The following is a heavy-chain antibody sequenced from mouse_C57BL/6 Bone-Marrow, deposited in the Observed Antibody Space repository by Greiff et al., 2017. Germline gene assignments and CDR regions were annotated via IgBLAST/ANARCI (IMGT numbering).Heavy chain of an antibody. D-gene: IGHD1-2*01. Sequence: VQLQQSGAELARPGASVKMSCKASGYTFTSYTMHWVKQRPGQGLEWIGYINPSSGYTKYNQKFKDKATLTADKSSSTAYMQLGSLTSEDSAVYYWARGEYGVAWFAYWGQGTLVTVSA. CDR3: ARGEYGVAWFAY. J-gene: IGHJ3*01. CDR2: INPSSGYT. CDR1: GYTFTSYT. V-gene: IGHV1-4*01.